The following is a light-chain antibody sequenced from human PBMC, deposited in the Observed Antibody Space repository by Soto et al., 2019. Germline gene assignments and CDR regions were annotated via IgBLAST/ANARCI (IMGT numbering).Light chain of an antibody. Sequence: EVVIAQSPAARSVCPGERASLSCRASQSVRSNLAWYQQEPGQAPRLLIYGASTRATGIPARFSGSGSDTEFTLTISSLQSEDFAVYYCQHYNTWPLTFGGGTKVDIK. J-gene: IGKJ4*01. V-gene: IGKV3-15*01. CDR2: GAS. CDR3: QHYNTWPLT. CDR1: QSVRSN.